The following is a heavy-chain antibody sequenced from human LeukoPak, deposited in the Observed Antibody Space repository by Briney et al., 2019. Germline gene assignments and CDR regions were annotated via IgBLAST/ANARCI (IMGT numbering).Heavy chain of an antibody. CDR1: GYAFTGYY. CDR2: INPNSGGT. D-gene: IGHD3-22*01. Sequence: ASVKVSCEASGYAFTGYYLHWVRQAPGQGLEWMGWINPNSGGTNYAQKFQGRVTTTWDTSISTAYMELSRLRSDDTAVYYCVRDRPSYYDSSVYYRENFDFWGQGTLVTVSS. V-gene: IGHV1-2*02. J-gene: IGHJ4*02. CDR3: VRDRPSYYDSSVYYRENFDF.